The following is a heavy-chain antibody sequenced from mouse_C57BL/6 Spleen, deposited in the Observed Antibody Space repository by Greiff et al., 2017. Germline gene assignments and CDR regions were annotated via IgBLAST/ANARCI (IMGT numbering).Heavy chain of an antibody. CDR2: INPSNGGT. D-gene: IGHD1-1*01. V-gene: IGHV1-53*01. CDR1: GYTFTSYW. CDR3: ARGGKIYYYEYFDV. J-gene: IGHJ1*03. Sequence: VQLQQPGTELVKPGASVKLSCKASGYTFTSYWMHWVKQRPGQGLEWIGNINPSNGGTNYNEKFKSKATLTVDKSSSTAYMQLSSLTSDDSAVYYCARGGKIYYYEYFDVWGTGTTVTVSS.